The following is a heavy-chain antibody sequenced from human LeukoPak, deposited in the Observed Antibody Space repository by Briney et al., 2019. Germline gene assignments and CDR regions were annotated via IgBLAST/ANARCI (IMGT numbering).Heavy chain of an antibody. Sequence: SETLSLTCTVSGGSISSYYWSWIRQPPGKGLEWIGYIYYSGSTNYNPSLKSRVTISVDTSKNQFSLKLSSVTAADTAVYYCASTPQYYDFWSGYSPPPYFDYWGQGTLVTVSS. CDR2: IYYSGST. D-gene: IGHD3-3*01. V-gene: IGHV4-59*08. CDR3: ASTPQYYDFWSGYSPPPYFDY. CDR1: GGSISSYY. J-gene: IGHJ4*02.